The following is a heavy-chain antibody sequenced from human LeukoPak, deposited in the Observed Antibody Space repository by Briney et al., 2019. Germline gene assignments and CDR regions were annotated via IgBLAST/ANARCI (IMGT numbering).Heavy chain of an antibody. CDR3: AGGEMTTITGGYYFDS. J-gene: IGHJ4*02. D-gene: IGHD5-24*01. V-gene: IGHV1-69*13. CDR1: GGTFSSCT. CDR2: IIPIFGAA. Sequence: ASVKVSCKASGGTFSSCTISWVRQAPGQGPEWMGGIIPIFGAANYAQKFQGRVTITADESTSTAYMELSSLRSEDTAVYYCAGGEMTTITGGYYFDSWGQGTLDTVSS.